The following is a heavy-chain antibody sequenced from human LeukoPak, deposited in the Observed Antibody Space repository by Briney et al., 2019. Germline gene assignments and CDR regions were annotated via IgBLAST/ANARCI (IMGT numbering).Heavy chain of an antibody. CDR2: INPSGGST. V-gene: IGHV1-46*01. CDR3: ARDRATPHYYDSSGPIDY. Sequence: ASVKVSCTASGYTFTSYYMHWVRQAPGQGLEWMGIINPSGGSTSYAQKFQGRVTMTRDTSTSTVYMELSSLRSEDTAVYYCARDRATPHYYDSSGPIDYWGQGTLVTVSS. CDR1: GYTFTSYY. D-gene: IGHD3-22*01. J-gene: IGHJ4*02.